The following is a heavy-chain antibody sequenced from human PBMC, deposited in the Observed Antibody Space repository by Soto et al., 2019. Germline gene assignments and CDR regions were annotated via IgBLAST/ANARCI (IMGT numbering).Heavy chain of an antibody. D-gene: IGHD3-10*01. CDR2: IYYSGTT. V-gene: IGHV4-39*02. CDR1: DGSISSSTYY. CDR3: AQQFYYGSGNDAFDI. Sequence: QLQLQESGPGLVKSSETLSLTCSASDGSISSSTYYWGWIRQPPGKGLEWIGSIYYSGTTYYNPSLKSRVAISVDMSQSHFSLELSSATAADTAVYYCAQQFYYGSGNDAFDIWGQGTAVTVSS. J-gene: IGHJ3*02.